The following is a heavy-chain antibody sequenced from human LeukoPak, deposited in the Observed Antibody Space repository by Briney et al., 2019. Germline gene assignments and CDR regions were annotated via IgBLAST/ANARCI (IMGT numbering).Heavy chain of an antibody. CDR2: ISYDGSNK. V-gene: IGHV3-30*18. D-gene: IGHD6-13*01. CDR1: GFTFSSYG. CDR3: AKDVERGYSSSWYNY. J-gene: IGHJ4*02. Sequence: GGSLRLSCAASGFTFSSYGMHWVRQAPGKGLGWVAVISYDGSNKYYADSVKGRFTISRDNSKNTLYLQMNSLRAEDTAVYYCAKDVERGYSSSWYNYWGQGTLVTVSS.